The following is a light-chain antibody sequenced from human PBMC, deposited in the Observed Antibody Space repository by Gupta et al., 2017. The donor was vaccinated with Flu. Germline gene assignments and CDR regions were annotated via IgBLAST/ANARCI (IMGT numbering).Light chain of an antibody. CDR2: AAP. Sequence: DIQLTQSPSFLSASVGDRVTITCRASEVIRSYLAWYQQKPGKAPKLLIFAAPTLQSGVPSRFSGSGCGTKFTLSISSLQPEDFAAYYCQQLNNCPPVTFGRGTQLEIK. CDR1: EVIRSY. V-gene: IGKV1-9*01. J-gene: IGKJ5*01. CDR3: QQLNNCPPVT.